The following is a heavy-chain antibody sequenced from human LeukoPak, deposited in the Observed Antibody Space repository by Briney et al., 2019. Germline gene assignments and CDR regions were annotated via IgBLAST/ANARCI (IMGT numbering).Heavy chain of an antibody. CDR1: GGTFSSYA. V-gene: IGHV1-69*13. CDR3: ARDRPIQLVPEVYYGMDV. J-gene: IGHJ6*02. Sequence: SVKVSCKASGGTFSSYAISWVRQAPGQGLEWMGGIIPIFGTANYAQKFQGRVTITADESTSTAYMELSSLRSEDTAVYYCARDRPIQLVPEVYYGMDVWGQGTTVTVSS. CDR2: IIPIFGTA. D-gene: IGHD2-2*01.